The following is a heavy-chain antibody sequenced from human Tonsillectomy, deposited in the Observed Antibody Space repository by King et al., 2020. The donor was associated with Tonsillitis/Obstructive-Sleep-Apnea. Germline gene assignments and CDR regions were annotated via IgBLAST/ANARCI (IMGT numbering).Heavy chain of an antibody. CDR1: GFSLSTSGVG. CDR2: IYWDDDK. V-gene: IGHV2-5*02. CDR3: ARDYSNYEQGYYYYGMDV. J-gene: IGHJ6*02. Sequence: ITLKESGPTLVKPTQTLTLTCTFSGFSLSTSGVGVGWIRQPPGKALEWLALIYWDDDKRYSPSLKSRLTITKDTSKNQVVLTMTNMDPVDTATYYCARDYSNYEQGYYYYGMDVWGQGTTVTVSS. D-gene: IGHD4-11*01.